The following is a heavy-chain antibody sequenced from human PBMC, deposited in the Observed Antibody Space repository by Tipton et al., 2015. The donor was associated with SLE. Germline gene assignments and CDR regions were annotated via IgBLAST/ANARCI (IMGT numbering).Heavy chain of an antibody. Sequence: LRLSCTVSGGSISNYYWSWTRQPPGKGLEWIGYIYYSGTTSYNPSLKSRVTISVDRSKNQFSLKLSSVTAADTAVYFCVRDVGMDSAFGPPGGLDLWGRGTLVTVSS. CDR3: VRDVGMDSAFGPPGGLDL. CDR1: GGSISNYY. J-gene: IGHJ2*01. CDR2: IYYSGTT. D-gene: IGHD1-26*01. V-gene: IGHV4-59*12.